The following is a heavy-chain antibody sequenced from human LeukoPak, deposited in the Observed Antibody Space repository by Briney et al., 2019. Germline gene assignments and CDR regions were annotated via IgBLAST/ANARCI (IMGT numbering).Heavy chain of an antibody. CDR3: GRVGRGGSWEGY. J-gene: IGHJ4*02. CDR1: GFSFTSHW. Sequence: AGGSLRLSCAASGFSFTSHWMAWLRQAPGKGLEWVAHIKEDGRLQYYVDSVKGRFTVSRDNAQNSLFLQMHSLRAEDTAVYYCGRVGRGGSWEGYWGQGTLATVSS. D-gene: IGHD3-16*01. V-gene: IGHV3-7*01. CDR2: IKEDGRLQ.